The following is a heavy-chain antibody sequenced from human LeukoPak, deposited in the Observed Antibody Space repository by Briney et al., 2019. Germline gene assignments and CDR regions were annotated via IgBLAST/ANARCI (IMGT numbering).Heavy chain of an antibody. CDR1: GFTFSSYG. D-gene: IGHD4-17*01. J-gene: IGHJ4*02. V-gene: IGHV3-33*01. Sequence: GGSLRLSCTASGFTFSSYGMHWARQAPGRGLEWVALIWYDGTKKYYVDSVKGRLTVSRDNSKNILYVQMNSLRAEDTAVYYCARDFGDYGVLDSWGQGTLVTVSS. CDR3: ARDFGDYGVLDS. CDR2: IWYDGTKK.